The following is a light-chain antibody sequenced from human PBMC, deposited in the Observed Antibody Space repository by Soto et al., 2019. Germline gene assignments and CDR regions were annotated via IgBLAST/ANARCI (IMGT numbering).Light chain of an antibody. V-gene: IGLV2-14*01. CDR3: SSYTSSSVVV. CDR2: EVS. Sequence: QSVLTQPASVSGSPGQSITISCTGTSSDVGGYNYVSWYQQHPGKAPKLMIYEVSNRPSGVSNRFSGSKSGNTASLTIPGLQAEDEADYYCSSYTSSSVVVFGGGTQLTVL. J-gene: IGLJ2*01. CDR1: SSDVGGYNY.